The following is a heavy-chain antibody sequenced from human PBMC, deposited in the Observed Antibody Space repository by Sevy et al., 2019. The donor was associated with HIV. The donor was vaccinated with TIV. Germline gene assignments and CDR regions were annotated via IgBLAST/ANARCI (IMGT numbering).Heavy chain of an antibody. CDR1: GFIFSYYG. Sequence: GGSLRLSCAASGFIFSYYGMHWVRQAPGKGLEWVAVISYDGSNKYYADSVKGRFTISRDNSKNTLYLQVKSLRTEDTAVYYCARDQHDYAGNLRTGWFDPWGQGTLVTVSS. V-gene: IGHV3-30*19. D-gene: IGHD4-17*01. CDR3: ARDQHDYAGNLRTGWFDP. CDR2: ISYDGSNK. J-gene: IGHJ5*02.